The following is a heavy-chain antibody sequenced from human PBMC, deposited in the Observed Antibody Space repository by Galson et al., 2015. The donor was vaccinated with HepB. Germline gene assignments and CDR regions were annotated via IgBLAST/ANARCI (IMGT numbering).Heavy chain of an antibody. CDR1: GGSMSGLY. D-gene: IGHD6-19*01. CDR3: ATWSVAGTGAYYYYGLDV. CDR2: IYYSGGT. V-gene: IGHV4-59*08. J-gene: IGHJ6*02. Sequence: SETLSLTCTVSGGSMSGLYWTWIRQPPGKGLEWIGYIYYSGGTSYNPSLKSRVTISVDTSKNQFSLNLSSVTAEDTAVYYCATWSVAGTGAYYYYGLDVWGQGTTVTVSS.